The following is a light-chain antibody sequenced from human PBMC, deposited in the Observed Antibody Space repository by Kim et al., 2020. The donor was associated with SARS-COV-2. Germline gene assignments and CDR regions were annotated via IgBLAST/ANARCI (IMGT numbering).Light chain of an antibody. J-gene: IGLJ3*02. Sequence: APGKTAKITCGGNNLGSISVHWYHLKTGQAPVLVIYYDSDRPSGIPERFSGSNSGNTATLTISRVEAGDEADYNCQVWDSSSDHPVFGGGTQLTVL. V-gene: IGLV3-21*04. CDR2: YDS. CDR3: QVWDSSSDHPV. CDR1: NLGSIS.